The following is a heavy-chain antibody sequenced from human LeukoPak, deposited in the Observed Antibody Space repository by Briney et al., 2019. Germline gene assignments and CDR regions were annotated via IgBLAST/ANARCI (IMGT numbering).Heavy chain of an antibody. CDR1: GFTFSSYA. CDR2: ISYDGSNK. V-gene: IGHV3-30*04. J-gene: IGHJ4*02. Sequence: GGSLRLSCAASGFTFSSYAMHWVRQAPGKGLEWVAVISYDGSNKYYADAVRGQFTISRDNSKSTLFLQMRSLRVEDTAIYYCAKDADWRPAADWGQGTLVIVSS. D-gene: IGHD2-2*01. CDR3: AKDADWRPAAD.